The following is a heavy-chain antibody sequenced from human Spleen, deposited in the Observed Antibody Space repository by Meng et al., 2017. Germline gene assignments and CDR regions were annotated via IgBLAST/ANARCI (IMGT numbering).Heavy chain of an antibody. CDR3: ARGPTTMAHDFDY. J-gene: IGHJ4*02. CDR1: GGSFSDYY. V-gene: IGHV4-34*01. CDR2: INHSGST. Sequence: QVPRQQWGGGLLKPLETLSLTCIVSGGSFSDYYWSWIRQPPGKGLEWIGEINHSGSTNYNPSLESRATISVDTSQNNLSLKLSSVTAADSAVYYCARGPTTMAHDFDYWGQGTLVTVSS. D-gene: IGHD4-11*01.